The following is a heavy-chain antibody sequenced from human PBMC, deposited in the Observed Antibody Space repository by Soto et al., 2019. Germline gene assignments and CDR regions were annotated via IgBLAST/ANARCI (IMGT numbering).Heavy chain of an antibody. CDR2: IYWDDDK. CDR1: GFSLSTSGAG. CDR3: AHRRGDYFSYYFDY. Sequence: QITLKESGPTLVKPTQTLTLTCTFSGFSLSTSGAGVGWIRQPPGKALEWLALIYWDDDKRYSPSLKSRLTITKDTSKNQVVLTMTNMDPVDTATYYCAHRRGDYFSYYFDYWGQGTLVTVSS. D-gene: IGHD4-17*01. V-gene: IGHV2-5*02. J-gene: IGHJ4*02.